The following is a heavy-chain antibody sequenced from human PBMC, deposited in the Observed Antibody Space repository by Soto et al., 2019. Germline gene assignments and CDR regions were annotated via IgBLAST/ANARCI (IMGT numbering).Heavy chain of an antibody. CDR3: ARNVWRSAFDI. J-gene: IGHJ3*02. Sequence: ASLKISCKGSGDRFTSYWIGWVRQMPGKGLEWMGIIYPGDSDTRYSPSFQGQVTISADKSISTAYLQWSSLKASDTAMYYCARNVWRSAFDIWGQGTMVTVSS. V-gene: IGHV5-51*01. CDR1: GDRFTSYW. CDR2: IYPGDSDT.